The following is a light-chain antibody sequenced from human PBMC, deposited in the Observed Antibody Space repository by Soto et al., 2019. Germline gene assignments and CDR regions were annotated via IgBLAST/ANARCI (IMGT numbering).Light chain of an antibody. CDR2: GAS. Sequence: DIQMTQSPSSLPASVGDRVTITCRASQSISSYVNWYQQKPGKAPKILIYGASSLQSGVPTRFSGSGSGTDFTLTISSLQPEDFQTYYCQQSYRTPLTFXGGTKVDIK. J-gene: IGKJ4*01. CDR3: QQSYRTPLT. V-gene: IGKV1-39*01. CDR1: QSISSY.